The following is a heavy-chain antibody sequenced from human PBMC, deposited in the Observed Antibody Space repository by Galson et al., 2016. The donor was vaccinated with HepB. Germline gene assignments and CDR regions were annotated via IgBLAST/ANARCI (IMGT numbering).Heavy chain of an antibody. CDR1: GGSISSSDW. CDR2: IYHSGST. D-gene: IGHD2-21*02. V-gene: IGHV4-4*02. Sequence: ETLSLTCAVSGGSISSSDWWSWVRQPPGKGLEWIGEIYHSGSTNYNPSLKRRVTISVDKSKNQFSLKLTSVTAADTAVYYCARAYCGTDCYSSYYYYGMDVWGQGTTVTVSS. J-gene: IGHJ6*02. CDR3: ARAYCGTDCYSSYYYYGMDV.